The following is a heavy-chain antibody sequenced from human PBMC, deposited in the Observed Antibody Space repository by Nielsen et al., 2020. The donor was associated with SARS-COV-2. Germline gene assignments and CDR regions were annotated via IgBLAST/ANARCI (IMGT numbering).Heavy chain of an antibody. J-gene: IGHJ2*01. CDR1: GFTFSDYY. D-gene: IGHD5-12*01. CDR2: INTPATI. Sequence: GESRKISCAASGFTFSDYYMSWVRQSPGRGLEWVSYINTPATIYYADSLKGRFTISRDNPKNSLYLQMNSLRAEDTAVYYCARNGHGGYDWSPRYFDLWGRGTLVTVSS. V-gene: IGHV3-11*01. CDR3: ARNGHGGYDWSPRYFDL.